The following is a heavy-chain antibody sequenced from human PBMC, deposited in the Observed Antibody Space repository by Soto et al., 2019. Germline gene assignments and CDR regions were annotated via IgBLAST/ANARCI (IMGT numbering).Heavy chain of an antibody. V-gene: IGHV5-10-1*01. CDR1: GYSFTTYW. J-gene: IGHJ4*01. Sequence: GESLKISCKGSGYSFTTYWISWVRQMPGKGLEWMGRIDPTDSYVNYSPSLQGHVTISADKSISTAYLQWSSLRASDAAMYYCVRQDDSSGYYSFFDYWGQGTRVTVSS. CDR3: VRQDDSSGYYSFFDY. D-gene: IGHD3-22*01. CDR2: IDPTDSYV.